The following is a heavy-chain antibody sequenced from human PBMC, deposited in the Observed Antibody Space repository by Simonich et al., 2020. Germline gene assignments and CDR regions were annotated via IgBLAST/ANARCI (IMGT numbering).Heavy chain of an antibody. CDR2: TNPNSGGT. V-gene: IGHV1-2*06. J-gene: IGHJ4*02. CDR1: GYTFTGYY. D-gene: IGHD7-27*01. Sequence: QVQLVQSGAEVKKPGASVKVSCKASGYTFTGYYMHWVRQAPGQGLEWMGRTNPNSGGTNSAQKFQGRVTMTRDTSISTAYMELSRLRSDDTAVYYCASGWDWGFSHMSDYWGQGTLVTVSS. CDR3: ASGWDWGFSHMSDY.